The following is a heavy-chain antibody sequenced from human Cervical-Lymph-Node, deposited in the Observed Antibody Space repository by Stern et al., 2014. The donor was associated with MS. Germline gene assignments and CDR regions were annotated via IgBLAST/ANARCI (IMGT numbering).Heavy chain of an antibody. J-gene: IGHJ3*02. CDR3: VYAPPGDSLEDAFDI. CDR1: GFSLRTNGVA. Sequence: QITLKESGPTLVKPTETLRLTCTFSGFSLRTNGVAVGWIRQTPGKAREFLALIYWDGDKRYNPSLKRRLTITTDTSQSQVVLKMTSLDPVDTATYYCVYAPPGDSLEDAFDIWGQGTMVTISS. CDR2: IYWDGDK. V-gene: IGHV2-5*02. D-gene: IGHD4-17*01.